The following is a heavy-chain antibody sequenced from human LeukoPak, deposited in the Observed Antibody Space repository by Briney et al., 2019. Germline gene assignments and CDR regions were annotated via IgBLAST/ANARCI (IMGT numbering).Heavy chain of an antibody. Sequence: PSETLSLTCAVSDYSNSSAYYWGWIRQPPGKGLEWIGSIYHSGSTYYNPSLKSRVTISVDTSKNQFSLKVTSVTAADTAVYYCAGNVDTAMVTFDSWGQGTLVTVSS. CDR3: AGNVDTAMVTFDS. V-gene: IGHV4-38-2*01. J-gene: IGHJ4*02. D-gene: IGHD5-18*01. CDR2: IYHSGST. CDR1: DYSNSSAYY.